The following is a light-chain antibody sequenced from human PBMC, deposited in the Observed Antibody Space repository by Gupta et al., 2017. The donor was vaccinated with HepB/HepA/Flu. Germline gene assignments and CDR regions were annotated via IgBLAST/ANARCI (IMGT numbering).Light chain of an antibody. J-gene: IGLJ2*01. CDR2: QVS. CDR1: KLGDNY. Sequence: SYELTPPLSVSVPSGPTASITCAGDKLGDNYACWYQQKPGQSPVLVIYQVSKRPSGIPERFSGSNSGNTASLTIRGTQAMDEAYYYCRAKNSSTAVVFGGGTKLTVL. V-gene: IGLV3-1*01. CDR3: RAKNSSTAVV.